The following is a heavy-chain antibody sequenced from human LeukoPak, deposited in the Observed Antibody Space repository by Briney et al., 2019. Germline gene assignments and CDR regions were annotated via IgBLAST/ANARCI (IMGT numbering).Heavy chain of an antibody. D-gene: IGHD3-3*01. CDR2: IYHSGST. V-gene: IGHV4-30-2*01. CDR3: ARFGVGDYFDY. J-gene: IGHJ4*02. Sequence: PSETLSLTCAVSGGSISSGGYSWSWIRQPPGKGLEWIGYIYHSGSTYYNPSLKSRVTISVDRSKNQFSLKLSSVTAADTAVYYCARFGVGDYFDYWGQGTLVTVSP. CDR1: GGSISSGGYS.